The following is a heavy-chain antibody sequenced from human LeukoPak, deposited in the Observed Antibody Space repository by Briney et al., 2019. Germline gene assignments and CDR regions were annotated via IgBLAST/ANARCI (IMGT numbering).Heavy chain of an antibody. CDR3: ARVRYFDSSGYCYDFDY. D-gene: IGHD3-22*01. Sequence: SETLSLTCTVSGGSISSSSYYWGWIRQPPGKGLEWIGSFYHSGNTYYYNRSLKSRVTISVDTSKNQFSLTLSSVTAADTAVYYCARVRYFDSSGYCYDFDYWGQGTLVTVSS. CDR2: FYHSGNTY. J-gene: IGHJ4*02. V-gene: IGHV4-39*07. CDR1: GGSISSSSYY.